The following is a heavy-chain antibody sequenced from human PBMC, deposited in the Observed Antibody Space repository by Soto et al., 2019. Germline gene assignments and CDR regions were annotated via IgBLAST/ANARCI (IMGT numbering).Heavy chain of an antibody. Sequence: KPSETLSLTCTVSGGSISSGGYYWSWIRQPPGKGLEWIGYIYYSGSTNYNPSLKSRVTISVDTSKNQFSLKLSSVTAADTAVYYCARVPTTVVNGAFDIWGQGTMVTVSS. J-gene: IGHJ3*02. V-gene: IGHV4-61*08. CDR2: IYYSGST. CDR3: ARVPTTVVNGAFDI. CDR1: GGSISSGGYY. D-gene: IGHD4-17*01.